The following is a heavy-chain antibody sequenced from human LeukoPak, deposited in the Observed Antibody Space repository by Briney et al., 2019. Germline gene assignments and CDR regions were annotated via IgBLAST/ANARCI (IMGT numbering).Heavy chain of an antibody. CDR3: ARVSIAAAGIHYYGMDV. CDR2: ISAYNGNT. V-gene: IGHV1-18*01. D-gene: IGHD6-13*01. CDR1: GYTFTSYG. Sequence: ASVKVSCKASGYTFTSYGISWVQQAPGQGLEWMGWISAYNGNTNYAQKLQGRVTMTTDTSTSTAYMELRSLRSDDTAVYYCARVSIAAAGIHYYGMDVWGQGTTVTVSS. J-gene: IGHJ6*02.